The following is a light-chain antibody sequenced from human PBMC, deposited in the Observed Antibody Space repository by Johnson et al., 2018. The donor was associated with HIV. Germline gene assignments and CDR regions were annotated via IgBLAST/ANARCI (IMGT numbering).Light chain of an antibody. J-gene: IGLJ1*01. Sequence: QSVLTQPPSVSAAPGQRVNISCSGNSSNIENYFVSWYQQLPGAAPRLLIYEDNKQPSGIPDRFSGSTSGASATLAITGLHTGAEADYYCGVWDASLSPHYVFGTGTTVIVL. CDR3: GVWDASLSPHYV. CDR1: SSNIENYF. V-gene: IGLV1-51*02. CDR2: EDN.